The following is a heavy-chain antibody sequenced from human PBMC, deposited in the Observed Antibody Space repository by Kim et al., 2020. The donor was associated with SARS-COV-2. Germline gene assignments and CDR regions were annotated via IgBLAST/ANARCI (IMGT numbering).Heavy chain of an antibody. CDR3: ARARGRGSWFDP. J-gene: IGHJ5*02. CDR1: GGSFSGYY. V-gene: IGHV4-34*01. Sequence: SETLSLTCAVYGGSFSGYYWSWIRQPPGKGLEWIGEINHSGSTNYNPSLKSRVTISVDTSKNQFSLKLSSVTAADTAVYYCARARGRGSWFDPWGQGTLVTVSS. CDR2: INHSGST. D-gene: IGHD3-16*01.